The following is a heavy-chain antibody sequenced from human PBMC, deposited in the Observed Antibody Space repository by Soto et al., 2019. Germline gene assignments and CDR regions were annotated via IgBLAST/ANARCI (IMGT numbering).Heavy chain of an antibody. CDR2: INHSGST. CDR1: GGSFSGYY. D-gene: IGHD2-8*02. J-gene: IGHJ4*02. Sequence: QVQLQQWGAGLLKPSETLSLTCAVYGGSFSGYYWTWIRPPPGTGLEWIGEINHSGSTNYNPSLKRRVTISVATSKNQFSLKLTSVTAADTAVYYCARDKITGLFDYWGQGTLVTVSS. CDR3: ARDKITGLFDY. V-gene: IGHV4-34*01.